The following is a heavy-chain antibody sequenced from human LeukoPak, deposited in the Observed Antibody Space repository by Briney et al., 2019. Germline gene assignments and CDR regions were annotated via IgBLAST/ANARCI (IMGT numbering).Heavy chain of an antibody. V-gene: IGHV4-39*01. Sequence: SETLPLTCTVSGGSISSSSYYWGWIRQPPGKGLEWIGSIYYSGSTYYNPSLKSRVTISVDTSKNQFSLKLSSVTAADTAVYYCARDRNWFDPWGQGTLVTVSS. CDR3: ARDRNWFDP. CDR2: IYYSGST. J-gene: IGHJ5*02. CDR1: GGSISSSSYY.